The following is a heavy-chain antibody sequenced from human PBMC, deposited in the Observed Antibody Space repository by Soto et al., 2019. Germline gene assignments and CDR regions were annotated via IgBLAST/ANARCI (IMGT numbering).Heavy chain of an antibody. CDR2: INAGNGNT. CDR1: GYTFTSYA. CDR3: ARDGGSTSYIYNWFDP. Sequence: ASVKVSCKASGYTFTSYAVHWVRQAPGQRLEWMGWINAGNGNTKYSQKFQGRVTITRDTSASTAYMELSSLRSEDTAVYYCARDGGSTSYIYNWFDPWGQGTLVTVSS. J-gene: IGHJ5*02. D-gene: IGHD2-2*01. V-gene: IGHV1-3*01.